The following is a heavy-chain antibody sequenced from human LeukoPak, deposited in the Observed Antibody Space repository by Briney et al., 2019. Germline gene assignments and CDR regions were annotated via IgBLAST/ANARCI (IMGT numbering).Heavy chain of an antibody. CDR3: VRRDTGWNYFDY. D-gene: IGHD6-19*01. J-gene: IGHJ4*02. Sequence: SETLSLTCAVSGGSINSHYWGWIRQPPGKGLQWIGDVYYTGKINYNPSLKSRVTITLDTSKDHLSLNLPSVLAADTAIYYCVRRDTGWNYFDYWGQGILVTVSS. V-gene: IGHV4-59*08. CDR2: VYYTGKI. CDR1: GGSINSHY.